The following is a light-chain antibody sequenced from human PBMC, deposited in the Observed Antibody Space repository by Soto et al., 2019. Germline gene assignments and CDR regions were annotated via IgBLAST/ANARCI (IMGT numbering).Light chain of an antibody. J-gene: IGLJ3*02. CDR2: DNN. CDR3: GTWDSSLSRWV. Sequence: QPPSVSAAPGQKVTISCSGSSSNIANNYVSWFQQLPGTAPKLLIYDNNKRPSGIPDRFSGSKSGTSATLGITGLQTGDEADYYCGTWDSSLSRWVFGGGTQLTVL. V-gene: IGLV1-51*01. CDR1: SSNIANNY.